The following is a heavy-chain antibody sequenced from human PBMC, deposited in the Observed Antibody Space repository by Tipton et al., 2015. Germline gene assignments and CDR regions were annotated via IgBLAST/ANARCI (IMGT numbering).Heavy chain of an antibody. V-gene: IGHV3-64D*08. D-gene: IGHD3-22*01. J-gene: IGHJ4*02. Sequence: SLRLSCTAAGFTLSRYAMNWVRQAPGKGLEYVSAISSNGYNTYYADSVKGRFTISRDNSKNTLYLQMSSLRAEDTAVYYCVKDGYYYDNSGYSPLDYWGQGTLVTVSS. CDR3: VKDGYYYDNSGYSPLDY. CDR2: ISSNGYNT. CDR1: GFTLSRYA.